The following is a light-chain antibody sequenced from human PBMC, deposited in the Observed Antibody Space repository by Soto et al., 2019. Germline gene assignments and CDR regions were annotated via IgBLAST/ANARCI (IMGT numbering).Light chain of an antibody. CDR2: DAS. CDR3: QQRSNWPPIT. Sequence: EIVLTQSPATLSLSPGERPTVSCRASQSVSSYLACYQQQPGQAPRLLIYDASNTATGIPARFSGSGSGTDFTLTISSLEPEDFAVYYCQQRSNWPPITFGQGTRLEIK. J-gene: IGKJ5*01. V-gene: IGKV3-11*01. CDR1: QSVSSY.